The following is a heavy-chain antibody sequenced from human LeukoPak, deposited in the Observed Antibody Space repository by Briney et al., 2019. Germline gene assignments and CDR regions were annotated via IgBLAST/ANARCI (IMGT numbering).Heavy chain of an antibody. CDR3: ARLDGVRAAEGYYYYGMDV. Sequence: GESLKISCKGSGYSFTSYWIGWVRQMPGKGLEWMGIIYPGDSDTRYSPSFQGQVTISADKSISTAYLQWSSLKASDTAMYYCARLDGVRAAEGYYYYGMDVWGQGTTVTVSS. CDR2: IYPGDSDT. J-gene: IGHJ6*02. V-gene: IGHV5-51*01. CDR1: GYSFTSYW. D-gene: IGHD2-2*01.